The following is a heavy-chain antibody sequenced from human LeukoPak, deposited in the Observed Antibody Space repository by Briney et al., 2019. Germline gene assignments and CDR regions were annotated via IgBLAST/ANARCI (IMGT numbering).Heavy chain of an antibody. V-gene: IGHV3-23*01. CDR3: AKVKLRFLEWLLGDIDY. D-gene: IGHD3-3*01. Sequence: GGSLRLSCAASGFTFSSYWMSWVRQAPGKALEWVSAISGSGGSTYYADSVKGRFTISRDNSKNTLYLQMNSLRAEDTAVYYCAKVKLRFLEWLLGDIDYWGQGTLVTVSS. CDR1: GFTFSSYW. J-gene: IGHJ4*02. CDR2: ISGSGGST.